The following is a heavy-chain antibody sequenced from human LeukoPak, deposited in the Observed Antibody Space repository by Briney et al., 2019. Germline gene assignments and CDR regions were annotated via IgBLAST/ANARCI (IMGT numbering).Heavy chain of an antibody. CDR1: GYTFTGYY. V-gene: IGHV1-2*06. D-gene: IGHD4-17*01. Sequence: GASVKVSCKASGYTFTGYYMHWVRQAPGQGLEWMGRINPNSGGTNYAQKFQGRVTMTRGTSISTAYMELSRLRSDDTAVYYCARDHGDYDVVYYYYYMDVWGKGTTVTVS. CDR2: INPNSGGT. J-gene: IGHJ6*03. CDR3: ARDHGDYDVVYYYYYMDV.